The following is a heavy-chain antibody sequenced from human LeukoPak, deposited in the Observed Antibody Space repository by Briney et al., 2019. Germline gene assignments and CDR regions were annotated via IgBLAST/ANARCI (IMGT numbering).Heavy chain of an antibody. CDR2: IYYSGST. V-gene: IGHV4-39*07. D-gene: IGHD3-10*01. CDR1: GGSISSNNYY. CDR3: ARGVYYYGSGSYYY. J-gene: IGHJ4*02. Sequence: PPETLSLTCTVSGGSISSNNYYWGWIRQPPGKGLEWIGSIYYSGSTYYNPSLKSRVTISVDTSKNQFSLKLSSVTAADTAVYYCARGVYYYGSGSYYYWGQGTLVTVSS.